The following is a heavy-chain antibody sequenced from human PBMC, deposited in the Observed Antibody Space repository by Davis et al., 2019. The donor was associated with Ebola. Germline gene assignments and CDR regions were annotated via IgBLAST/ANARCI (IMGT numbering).Heavy chain of an antibody. J-gene: IGHJ4*02. Sequence: ASVKVSCKTAGYTFTSYGLSWMRQAPGQRLEWMGWIHGGNGNRKYSQKFQDRVTITMDTSANTAYMELSSLRSEDTAVYYCARASFAYNSGWYADYWGQGTLVTVSS. CDR3: ARASFAYNSGWYADY. D-gene: IGHD6-19*01. V-gene: IGHV1-3*01. CDR2: IHGGNGNR. CDR1: GYTFTSYG.